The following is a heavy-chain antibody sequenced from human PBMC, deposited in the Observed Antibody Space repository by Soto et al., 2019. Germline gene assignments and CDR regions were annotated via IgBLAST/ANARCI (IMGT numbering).Heavy chain of an antibody. CDR3: AKERYYGSGSYFNWLDP. D-gene: IGHD3-10*01. V-gene: IGHV3-23*01. CDR1: GFTFSSYA. J-gene: IGHJ5*02. Sequence: EVQLLESGGGLVQPGGSLRLSCAASGFTFSSYAMSWVRQAPGKGLEWVSAISGSGGSTYYADSVKGRFTISRDNSKNTLYLQMNSLRAEDTAVYYCAKERYYGSGSYFNWLDPWGQGTLVTVSS. CDR2: ISGSGGST.